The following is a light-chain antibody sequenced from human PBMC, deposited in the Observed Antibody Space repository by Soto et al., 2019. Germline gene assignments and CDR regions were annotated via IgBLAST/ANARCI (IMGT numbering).Light chain of an antibody. Sequence: EILRTQSPDTLSVSPGERFTLSCMASRTVSNRLAWYQHKPGQAPRLLISGASTGATGIPPRFRGSGSGTEFTLTVDTLQSEDIAIYYCQQYYHWPVTVGGGTKVEIK. CDR3: QQYYHWPVT. V-gene: IGKV3-15*01. CDR1: RTVSNR. CDR2: GAS. J-gene: IGKJ4*01.